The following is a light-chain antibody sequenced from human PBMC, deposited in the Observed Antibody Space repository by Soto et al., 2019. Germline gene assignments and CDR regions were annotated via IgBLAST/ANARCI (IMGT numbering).Light chain of an antibody. J-gene: IGKJ3*01. Sequence: EIVMTQSPATLSVSPGERATLSCRASQSVSSNLAWYQQTPGPAPRLLIYDASTRATGIPARFSGSGSGTEFTLTISSLQSEDFAVYYCQSGGTFGPGTKVDIQ. CDR2: DAS. V-gene: IGKV3-15*01. CDR1: QSVSSN. CDR3: QSGGT.